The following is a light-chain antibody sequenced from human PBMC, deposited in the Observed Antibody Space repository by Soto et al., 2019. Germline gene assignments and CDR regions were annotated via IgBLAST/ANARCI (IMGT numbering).Light chain of an antibody. V-gene: IGLV1-47*01. Sequence: QSVLTQPPSASGTPGQRVTISCSGGRSNIGSNYVYWYQQLPGTAPKLLIYRNNQRPSGVPDRFSGSRSGTSASLAISGLRSEDEADYYCAAWDDSLSGRVFGGGTKLTVL. CDR3: AAWDDSLSGRV. J-gene: IGLJ2*01. CDR2: RNN. CDR1: RSNIGSNY.